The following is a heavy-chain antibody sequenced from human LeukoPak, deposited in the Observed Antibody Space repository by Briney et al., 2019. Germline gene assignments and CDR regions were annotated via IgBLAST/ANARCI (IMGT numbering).Heavy chain of an antibody. D-gene: IGHD4-17*01. Sequence: GGSLRLSCAASGFTFDDYTMHWVRQAPGKGLEWVSLISWDGGSTYYADSVKGRFTISRDNSKNSLYLQMNSLRTEDTALYYRAKADDYGDYYFDYWGQGTLVTVSS. CDR2: ISWDGGST. CDR3: AKADDYGDYYFDY. J-gene: IGHJ4*02. CDR1: GFTFDDYT. V-gene: IGHV3-43*01.